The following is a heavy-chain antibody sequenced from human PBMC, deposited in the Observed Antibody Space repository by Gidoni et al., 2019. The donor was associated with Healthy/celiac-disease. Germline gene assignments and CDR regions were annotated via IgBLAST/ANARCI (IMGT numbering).Heavy chain of an antibody. CDR1: GFTFITAW. CDR3: TTGSLVPGIYYYYGMDV. CDR2: MKSKTDGGTT. J-gene: IGHJ6*02. V-gene: IGHV3-15*01. D-gene: IGHD2-2*01. Sequence: EVQLVESWGGLVKPGGSLRLPCAASGFTFITAWMSWVRPAPGKGREWVGRMKSKTDGGTTDYAAPVKGRFTISRDDSKNTLYLQMNSLKTEDTAVYYCTTGSLVPGIYYYYGMDVWGQGTTVTVSS.